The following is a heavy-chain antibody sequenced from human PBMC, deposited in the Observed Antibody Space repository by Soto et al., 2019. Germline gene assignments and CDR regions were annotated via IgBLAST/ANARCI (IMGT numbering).Heavy chain of an antibody. Sequence: PGGSLRLSCAASGFTFSSYAMHWVRQAPGKGLEWVALISYDGNDKDYADSVKGRFTISRDNSRNTLFLQMNSLRAEDTAVYYCARDPNIVLVPAALRSYYYYYGMDVWGQGTTVTVSS. D-gene: IGHD2-2*01. CDR1: GFTFSSYA. V-gene: IGHV3-30-3*01. CDR3: ARDPNIVLVPAALRSYYYYYGMDV. CDR2: ISYDGNDK. J-gene: IGHJ6*02.